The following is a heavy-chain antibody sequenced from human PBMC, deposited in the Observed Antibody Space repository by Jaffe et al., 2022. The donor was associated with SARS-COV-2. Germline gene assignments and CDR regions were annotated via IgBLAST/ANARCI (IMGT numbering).Heavy chain of an antibody. V-gene: IGHV3-21*01. CDR2: ISISSNYI. CDR3: ARSPYDILTGFYLPFDY. CDR1: GFTFSSCS. Sequence: EVQLVESGGGLVKPGGSLRLSCAASGFTFSSCSMNWVRQAPGKGLEWVSSISISSNYIYYADSVKGRFTISRDNTRNSLYLQMNSLRAEDTALYYCARSPYDILTGFYLPFDYWGQGALVTVSS. D-gene: IGHD3-9*01. J-gene: IGHJ4*02.